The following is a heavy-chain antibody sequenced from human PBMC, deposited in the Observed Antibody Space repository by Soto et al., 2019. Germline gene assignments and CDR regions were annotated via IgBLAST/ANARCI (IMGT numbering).Heavy chain of an antibody. CDR2: IYSTGRA. V-gene: IGHV4-4*08. J-gene: IGHJ4*02. Sequence: ETLSLTCTVSGASMSNYYGSWIRQSPGKGLEYIGYIYSTGRADYNPSLKSRVTLSVDTSSNRFSLRLSSVTVADTAMYYCARSGHSLGGVMWGQGTLVTVSS. D-gene: IGHD3-16*01. CDR3: ARSGHSLGGVM. CDR1: GASMSNYY.